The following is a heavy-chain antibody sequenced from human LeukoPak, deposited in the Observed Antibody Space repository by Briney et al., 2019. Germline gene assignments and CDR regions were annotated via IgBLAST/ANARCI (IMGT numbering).Heavy chain of an antibody. D-gene: IGHD4/OR15-4a*01. J-gene: IGHJ4*02. CDR2: IYYSGST. CDR3: ARELTYADY. CDR1: GXSISSGDYY. V-gene: IGHV4-30-4*01. Sequence: SETLSLTCTVSGXSISSGDYYWSWIRQPPGKGLEWIGYIYYSGSTYYNPSLKSRVTMSVDTSKNQFSLKLSSVTAADTAVYYCARELTYADYWGQGTLVTVSS.